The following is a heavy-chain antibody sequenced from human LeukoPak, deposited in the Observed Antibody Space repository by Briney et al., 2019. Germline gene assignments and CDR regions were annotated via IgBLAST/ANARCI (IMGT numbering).Heavy chain of an antibody. J-gene: IGHJ6*03. V-gene: IGHV4-61*08. D-gene: IGHD2-8*01. Sequence: PSETLSLTCAVSGGSISSGGYSWSWIRQPPGKGLEWIGYIYYSGSTNYNPSLKSRVTISVDTSKNQFSLKLSSVTAADTAVYYCATATAHCTNGVCCNGAGYYYYYYMDVWGKGTTVTVSS. CDR1: GGSISSGGYS. CDR3: ATATAHCTNGVCCNGAGYYYYYYMDV. CDR2: IYYSGST.